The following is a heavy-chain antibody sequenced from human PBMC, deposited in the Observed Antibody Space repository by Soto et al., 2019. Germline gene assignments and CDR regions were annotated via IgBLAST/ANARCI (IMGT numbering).Heavy chain of an antibody. J-gene: IGHJ6*02. CDR3: TRKRFGMDV. Sequence: GGSLRLSCAASGFAFSSSWMSWVRQAPGKGLGWVANIKEDGSEKDYVDPVKGRFTITRDNAKNSLYLQMNNLRAEDTAVYFCTRKRFGMDVWGQGTTVTVSS. CDR2: IKEDGSEK. V-gene: IGHV3-7*03. CDR1: GFAFSSSW.